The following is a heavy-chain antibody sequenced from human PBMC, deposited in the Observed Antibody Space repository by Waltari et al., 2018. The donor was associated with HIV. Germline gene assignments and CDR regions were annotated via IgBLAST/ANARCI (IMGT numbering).Heavy chain of an antibody. CDR3: AKKDLFGGTRGWFDP. CDR1: GESLSGYY. D-gene: IGHD3-10*01. J-gene: IGHJ5*02. V-gene: IGHV4-34*01. CDR2: IDDSGSV. Sequence: QVRLHQWGAGLLKPSDTLSLTCAVYGESLSGYYWAWIRQPPGKGLQWIEDIDDSGSVHHDPSLKSRVAMSVDTYKNQFSLKLRSVTAADTAVYYCAKKDLFGGTRGWFDPWGQGTSVVVSS.